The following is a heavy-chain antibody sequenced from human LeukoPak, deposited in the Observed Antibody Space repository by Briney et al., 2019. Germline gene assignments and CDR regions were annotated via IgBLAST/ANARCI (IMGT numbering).Heavy chain of an antibody. V-gene: IGHV3-48*02. CDR3: ARVLTDSRGWYHFDY. J-gene: IGHJ4*02. CDR1: GFTFSSYN. Sequence: GGSLRLSCAASGFTFSSYNMNWVRQAPGKGLEWVSYITGTSNTIYYADSVKGRFTVSRDNARNSLYLQMNSLRDEDTAVYYCARVLTDSRGWYHFDYWGQGTLVTVSS. D-gene: IGHD6-19*01. CDR2: ITGTSNTI.